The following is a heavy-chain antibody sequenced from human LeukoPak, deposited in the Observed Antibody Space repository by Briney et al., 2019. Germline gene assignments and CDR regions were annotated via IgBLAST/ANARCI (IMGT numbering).Heavy chain of an antibody. CDR2: ITRDSTYT. CDR3: ARDAAYGYDRFDF. CDR1: GFTFNNYN. J-gene: IGHJ4*02. V-gene: IGHV3-21*01. Sequence: GGSLRLSCAASGFTFNNYNMNWVRQTPGKGLEWVSSITRDSTYTFYADSVRGRFTISRDNAKNSLYLQMNSLRAEDTAVYYCARDAAYGYDRFDFWGQGTQVTVSS. D-gene: IGHD5-18*01.